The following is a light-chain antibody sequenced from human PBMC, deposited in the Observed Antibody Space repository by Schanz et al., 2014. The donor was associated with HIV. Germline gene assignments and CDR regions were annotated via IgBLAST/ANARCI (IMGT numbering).Light chain of an antibody. CDR2: INL. CDR1: SSNIGSNA. J-gene: IGLJ3*02. V-gene: IGLV1-44*01. CDR3: ATWDALLPLWV. Sequence: QSVLTQPPSASGTPGQRVTISCAGSSSNIGSNAVARSQHPPGTAPKLLIYINLQRPSGVPDRFSGSKSGTSASLAISGLQSEDEADYYCATWDALLPLWVFGGGTKLTVL.